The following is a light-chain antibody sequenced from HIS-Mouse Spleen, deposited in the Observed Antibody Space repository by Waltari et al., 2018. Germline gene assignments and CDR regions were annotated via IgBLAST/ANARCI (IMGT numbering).Light chain of an antibody. J-gene: IGLJ3*02. CDR2: GKN. V-gene: IGLV3-19*01. CDR1: SLRSYY. CDR3: MIWHSSAWV. Sequence: SSELTQDPAVSVALGQTVRSTCQGDSLRSYYAIWYQQKPGQAPVLVIYGKNNRPSGIPDRFSGSKDASANAGILLISGLQSEDEADYYCMIWHSSAWVFGGGTKLTVL.